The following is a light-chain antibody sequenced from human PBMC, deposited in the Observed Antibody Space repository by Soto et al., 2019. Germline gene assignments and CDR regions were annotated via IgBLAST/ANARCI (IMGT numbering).Light chain of an antibody. CDR1: QSLDRW. J-gene: IGKJ4*01. Sequence: DIQMTQSPSALSASVGDIVTITCRASQSLDRWLAWYQQKPGKAPNLLIYDDSTSESGVPSRFSGSGSGTEFTLTITSLQPGDTATYYCQHYNCYPFTFGGGTKVEIK. CDR3: QHYNCYPFT. V-gene: IGKV1-5*01. CDR2: DDS.